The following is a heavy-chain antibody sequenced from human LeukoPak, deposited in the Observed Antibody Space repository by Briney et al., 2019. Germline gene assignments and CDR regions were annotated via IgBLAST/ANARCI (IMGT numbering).Heavy chain of an antibody. V-gene: IGHV4-30-2*01. CDR2: IYHSGST. CDR3: ARGRRWNYHFDY. D-gene: IGHD1-7*01. CDR1: GGSISSGGYS. J-gene: IGHJ4*02. Sequence: SQTLSLTCAVSGGSISSGGYSWSWIRQPPGKGLEWIGYIYHSGSTNYNPSLKSRVTISVDTSKNQFSLKLSSVTAADTAVYYCARGRRWNYHFDYWGQGTLVTVSS.